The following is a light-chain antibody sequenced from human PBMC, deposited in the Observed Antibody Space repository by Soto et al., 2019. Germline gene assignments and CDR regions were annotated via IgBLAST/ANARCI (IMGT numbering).Light chain of an antibody. J-gene: IGKJ4*01. CDR2: DTS. CDR1: ESVSTY. Sequence: EVVLAQSPATPSLSPGERATLSCTASESVSTYLAWYQQKPGQSPRLLIYDTSRRATGIPARFSGSGSGTDFTLTISSLEPEDFVVYYCQQRSNWPLTFGGGTKVDIK. V-gene: IGKV3-11*01. CDR3: QQRSNWPLT.